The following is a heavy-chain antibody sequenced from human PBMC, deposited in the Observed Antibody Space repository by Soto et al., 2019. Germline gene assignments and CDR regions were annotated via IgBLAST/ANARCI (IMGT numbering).Heavy chain of an antibody. CDR3: ARDQYFVFWSGYSLPDY. V-gene: IGHV1-24*01. J-gene: IGHJ4*02. Sequence: ASVKVSCKVSGYTLTDLSMQWVRQAPGKGLEWMGGFDPEDGETIYAQKFQGRVTMTRDTSTGTVYMELSSLRSEDTAVYYCARDQYFVFWSGYSLPDYWGQGTLVTVSS. CDR2: FDPEDGET. CDR1: GYTLTDLS. D-gene: IGHD3-3*01.